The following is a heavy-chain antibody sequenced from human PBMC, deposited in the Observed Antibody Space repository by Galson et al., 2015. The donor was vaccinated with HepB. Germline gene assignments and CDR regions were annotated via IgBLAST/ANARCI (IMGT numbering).Heavy chain of an antibody. J-gene: IGHJ4*02. CDR2: INPNSGGT. D-gene: IGHD3-22*01. CDR1: GYTFTGDY. V-gene: IGHV1-2*02. CDR3: ARDPYYYDISGYYSNYFDH. Sequence: SVKVSCKASGYTFTGDYMHWERQAPGQGLEWVGWINPNSGGTNYAQKFQGRFTMTSDASISTAYMDLSRLTSDDTAVYYCARDPYYYDISGYYSNYFDHWGQGTLVTVSS.